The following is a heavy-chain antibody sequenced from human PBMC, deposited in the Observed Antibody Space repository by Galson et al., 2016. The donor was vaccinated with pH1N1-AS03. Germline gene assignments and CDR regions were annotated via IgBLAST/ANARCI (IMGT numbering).Heavy chain of an antibody. J-gene: IGHJ1*01. Sequence: SGGSFSSHCWSWIRQPPGKGLEWIGYICNSGSTDYTPSLESRVTISIDTSKSQFSLRLSSVTAADTAVYFCARDGNYDSSGYYPEYFQLWGQGSLVTVSS. CDR2: ICNSGST. CDR3: ARDGNYDSSGYYPEYFQL. CDR1: GGSFSSHC. V-gene: IGHV4-59*11. D-gene: IGHD3-22*01.